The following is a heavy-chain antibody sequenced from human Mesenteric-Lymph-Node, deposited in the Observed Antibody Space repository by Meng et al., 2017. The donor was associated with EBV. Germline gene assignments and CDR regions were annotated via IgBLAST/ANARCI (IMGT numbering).Heavy chain of an antibody. Sequence: EVQLVESGGGLVQPGGSLRLSCAASGYTFSIYAMTWVRQAPGKGLECVSFISGSGSGGGTYYADSVKGRFTISRDNSKSTLYLQMNSLRAEDTAVYYCANSRGNPQAPFDSWGQGTLVTVSS. CDR1: GYTFSIYA. J-gene: IGHJ4*02. CDR3: ANSRGNPQAPFDS. CDR2: ISGSGSGGGT. D-gene: IGHD1-14*01. V-gene: IGHV3-23*04.